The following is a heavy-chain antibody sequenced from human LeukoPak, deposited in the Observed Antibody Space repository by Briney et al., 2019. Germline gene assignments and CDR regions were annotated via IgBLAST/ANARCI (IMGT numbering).Heavy chain of an antibody. J-gene: IGHJ6*03. V-gene: IGHV1-2*06. CDR1: GYTFTGYY. D-gene: IGHD6-13*01. CDR2: INPNSGGT. CDR3: ARDARVGDSSSGYYYMTV. Sequence: ASVKVSCKASGYTFTGYYMHWVRQAPGQGLEWMGRINPNSGGTNYAQKFQGRVTMTRDTSISTAYMELSRLRSDDTAVYYCARDARVGDSSSGYYYMTVWGKGPPVTVSS.